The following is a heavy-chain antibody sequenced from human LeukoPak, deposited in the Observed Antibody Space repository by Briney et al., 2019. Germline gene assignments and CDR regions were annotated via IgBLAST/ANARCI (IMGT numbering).Heavy chain of an antibody. Sequence: SETLSLTCTVSGGSISSYCWSWIRQPAGKGLEWIGYIYYSGSTNYNPSLKSRVTISVDTSKNQFSLKLSSVTAADTAVYYCARSVEYYDFWSGYTRGWYFDLWGRGTLVTVSS. J-gene: IGHJ2*01. CDR3: ARSVEYYDFWSGYTRGWYFDL. CDR2: IYYSGST. D-gene: IGHD3-3*01. V-gene: IGHV4-59*01. CDR1: GGSISSYC.